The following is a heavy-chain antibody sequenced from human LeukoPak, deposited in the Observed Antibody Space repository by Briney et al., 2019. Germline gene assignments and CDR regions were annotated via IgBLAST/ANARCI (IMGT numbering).Heavy chain of an antibody. CDR2: IHPGDSDT. CDR1: GYSFTSYS. CDR3: ARQYCSISRCYYVDY. V-gene: IGHV5-51*01. Sequence: GESLKISCKASGYSFTSYSIGWVRQMPGKGLEWMGIIHPGDSDTRYSPSFQGQATISVDKSISTAYLQWSNLKASDSAVYYCARQYCSISRCYYVDYWGQGTLVTVSS. J-gene: IGHJ4*02. D-gene: IGHD2-2*01.